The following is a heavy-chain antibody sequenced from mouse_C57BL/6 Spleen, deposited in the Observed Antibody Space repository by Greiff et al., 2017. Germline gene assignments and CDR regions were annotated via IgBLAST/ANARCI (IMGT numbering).Heavy chain of an antibody. J-gene: IGHJ3*01. D-gene: IGHD2-3*01. Sequence: QVQLKESGAELVRPGASVTLSCKASGYTFTDYEMHWVKQTPVHGLEWIGAIDPETGGTAYNQKFKGKAILTADKSSSTAYMELRSLTSEDSAVYYCTRKKGWLLRFAYWGQGTLVTVSA. CDR3: TRKKGWLLRFAY. CDR2: IDPETGGT. V-gene: IGHV1-15*01. CDR1: GYTFTDYE.